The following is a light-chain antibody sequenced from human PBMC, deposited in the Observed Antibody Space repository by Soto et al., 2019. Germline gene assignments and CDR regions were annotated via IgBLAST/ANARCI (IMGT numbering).Light chain of an antibody. CDR2: DAS. CDR3: QQFNSYPDT. V-gene: IGKV1-13*02. CDR1: QGISSA. Sequence: AIQLTQSPSSLSASVGDRVIITCRASQGISSALAWYQHKPGKAPKLLIYDASSLESGVPSRFSGSGSGTEFTLTISSLQPEDFATYYCQQFNSYPDTFGQGTKLEIK. J-gene: IGKJ2*01.